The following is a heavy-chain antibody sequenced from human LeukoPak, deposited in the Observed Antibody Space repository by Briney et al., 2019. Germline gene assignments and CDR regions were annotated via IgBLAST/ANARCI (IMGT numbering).Heavy chain of an antibody. Sequence: AGGSLRLSCAASGFTFSSYAMSWVRQAPGKGLEGVSAITGSGGSTYYADSVKGRFTISRDNSKNTLYVQMNSLRAEDTDVYYCATERNWVFDYWGQGTLVTVSS. V-gene: IGHV3-23*01. D-gene: IGHD7-27*01. CDR1: GFTFSSYA. CDR2: ITGSGGST. CDR3: ATERNWVFDY. J-gene: IGHJ4*02.